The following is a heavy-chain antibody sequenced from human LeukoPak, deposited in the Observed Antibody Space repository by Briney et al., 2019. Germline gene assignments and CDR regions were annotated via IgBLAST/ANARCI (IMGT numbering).Heavy chain of an antibody. D-gene: IGHD3-10*01. Sequence: GGSLRLSCAASGFTFSSYWMSWVRQAPGKGLEWVANIKQDGSEKYYVDSVKGRFTISRDNAKNSLYLQMNSLRAEDTAVYYCARTSMILWFGDPYFDYWGQGTLVTVSS. CDR3: ARTSMILWFGDPYFDY. CDR1: GFTFSSYW. J-gene: IGHJ4*02. V-gene: IGHV3-7*01. CDR2: IKQDGSEK.